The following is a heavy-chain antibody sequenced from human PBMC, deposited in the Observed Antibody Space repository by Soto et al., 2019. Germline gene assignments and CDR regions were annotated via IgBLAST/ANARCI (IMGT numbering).Heavy chain of an antibody. CDR1: GDSISSSSYY. V-gene: IGHV4-39*01. Sequence: XETLCLTYTVAGDSISSSSYYWGWIRQPPGKGLEWIGDIYYSGTTHYNPSLKSRVTISIDTSKNQFSLHLRSVTAADTAVYYCARLKGAFFITTYNWFDHWGHGTPATVSS. CDR2: IYYSGTT. CDR3: ARLKGAFFITTYNWFDH. J-gene: IGHJ5*02. D-gene: IGHD3-22*01.